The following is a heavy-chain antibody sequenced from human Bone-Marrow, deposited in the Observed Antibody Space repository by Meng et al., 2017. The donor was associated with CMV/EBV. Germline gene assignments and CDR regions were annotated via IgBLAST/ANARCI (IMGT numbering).Heavy chain of an antibody. D-gene: IGHD6-19*01. CDR2: ISSSSSYI. CDR3: ARGAVAGYFDY. Sequence: QWVESGGGLSQPGGSLMLFCAASGFTVSSNYMNWVSQAPGKGLEWVSSISSSSSYIYYADSVKGRFTISRDNAKNSLYLQMNSLRAEDTAVYYCARGAVAGYFDYWGQGTLVTVSS. CDR1: GFTVSSNY. J-gene: IGHJ4*02. V-gene: IGHV3-21*01.